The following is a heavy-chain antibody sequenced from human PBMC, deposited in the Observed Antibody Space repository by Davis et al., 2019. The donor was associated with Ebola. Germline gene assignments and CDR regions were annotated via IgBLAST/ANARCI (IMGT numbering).Heavy chain of an antibody. J-gene: IGHJ6*04. V-gene: IGHV1-69*13. CDR3: ARDCVGYCSGGSCSYCGYYYGVDV. CDR2: IIPIFGTA. D-gene: IGHD2-15*01. Sequence: SVKVSCKASGGTFTSYAISWVRQAPGQGLEWMGGIIPIFGTANYAQNFQGRVTITADESTSTAYMELSSLRSEDTAVYYCARDCVGYCSGGSCSYCGYYYGVDVWGKGTTVTVSS. CDR1: GGTFTSYA.